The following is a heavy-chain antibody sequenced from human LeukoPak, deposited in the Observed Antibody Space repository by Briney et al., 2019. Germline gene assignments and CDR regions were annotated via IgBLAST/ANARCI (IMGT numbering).Heavy chain of an antibody. D-gene: IGHD3-10*01. V-gene: IGHV4-39*07. CDR3: ARDRGTLWFGEKSPLYYYYYMDV. CDR2: IYYSGTT. CDR1: GGSISSSTYY. J-gene: IGHJ6*03. Sequence: SETLSLTCTVSGGSISSSTYYWGWIRQPPGKGLEWIGSIYYSGTTYYNPSLKSRVTISVDTSKNQFSLTLSSVTAADTAVYYCARDRGTLWFGEKSPLYYYYYMDVWGKGTTVTVSS.